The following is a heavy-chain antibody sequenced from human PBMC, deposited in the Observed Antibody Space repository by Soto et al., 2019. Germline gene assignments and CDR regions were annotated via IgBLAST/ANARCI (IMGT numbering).Heavy chain of an antibody. J-gene: IGHJ5*02. Sequence: QVQLVQSGSEVKKPGSSVKVSCKASGGTFSSYAISWVRQAPGQGLEWIGGIIPIFGTANYAQKFQGRVTITADESTSTAYMELSSLRSEDTAVYYCARRGSQNWFDPWGQGTLVTVAS. V-gene: IGHV1-69*01. D-gene: IGHD2-15*01. CDR1: GGTFSSYA. CDR3: ARRGSQNWFDP. CDR2: IIPIFGTA.